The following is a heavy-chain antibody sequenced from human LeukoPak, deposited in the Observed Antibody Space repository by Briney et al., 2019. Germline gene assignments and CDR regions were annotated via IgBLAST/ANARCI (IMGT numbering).Heavy chain of an antibody. CDR2: IRTKYNNYAT. D-gene: IGHD3-22*01. CDR3: AKGSSGYYGDY. Sequence: GGPLRLSCAASGLPFSGSSAQGARRSSGRGGEGVGRIRTKYNNYATTYAASVKGRFTISRDDSKNTAYLQMNSLKTEDTAVYYCAKGSSGYYGDYWGQGTLVTVSS. CDR1: GLPFSGSS. J-gene: IGHJ4*02. V-gene: IGHV3-73*01.